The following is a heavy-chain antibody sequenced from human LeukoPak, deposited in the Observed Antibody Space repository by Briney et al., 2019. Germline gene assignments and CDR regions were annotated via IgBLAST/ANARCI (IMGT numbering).Heavy chain of an antibody. Sequence: TSETLSLTCTVSGGSISSGGYYWSWIRQHPGKGLEWIGYSYYSGSTNYNPSLKSRVTMSLDTSKNQFSLKVTSVTANDCSDYCHYGLDVWGQGTTVTVSS. CDR1: GGSISSGGYY. CDR2: SYYSGST. J-gene: IGHJ6*02. CDR3: HYGLDV. D-gene: IGHD2-21*02. V-gene: IGHV4-31*02.